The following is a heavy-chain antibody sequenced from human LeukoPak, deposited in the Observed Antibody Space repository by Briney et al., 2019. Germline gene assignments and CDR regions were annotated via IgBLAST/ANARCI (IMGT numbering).Heavy chain of an antibody. Sequence: GGSLRLSCTASGFTFGDYAMTWVRQAPGKGLEWVGRVKSKTDGGTTDYAAPVKGRFSISRDDSKNILYLQMNSLKTEDTALYYCTTDWRWGQGTLVTVSS. J-gene: IGHJ4*02. CDR2: VKSKTDGGTT. CDR1: GFTFGDYA. V-gene: IGHV3-15*01. CDR3: TTDWR.